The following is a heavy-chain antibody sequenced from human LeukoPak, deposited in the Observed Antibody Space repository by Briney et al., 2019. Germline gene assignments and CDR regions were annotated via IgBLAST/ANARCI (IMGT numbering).Heavy chain of an antibody. D-gene: IGHD2-2*01. V-gene: IGHV3-48*01. CDR2: ISSSSTI. J-gene: IGHJ4*02. Sequence: PRGSLRLSCAASGFTFSSYSMNWVRQAPGKGLEWVSYISSSSTIYYADSVKGRFTISRDNAKNSLYLQMNSLRAEDTAVYYCARATKYQLPHFDYWGQGTLVTVSS. CDR1: GFTFSSYS. CDR3: ARATKYQLPHFDY.